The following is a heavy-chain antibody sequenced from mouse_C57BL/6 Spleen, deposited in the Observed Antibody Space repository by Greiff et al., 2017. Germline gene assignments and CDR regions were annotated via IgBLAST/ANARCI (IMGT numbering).Heavy chain of an antibody. D-gene: IGHD1-2*01. CDR1: GYTFTSYW. V-gene: IGHV1-52*01. CDR3: ARGDGVIIKGVAMDD. Sequence: QVQLQQPGAELVRPGSSVKLSCKASGYTFTSYWMHWVKQRPIQGLEWIGNIDPSDSEPHYHQKFKDKATLTVDKSSSTAYMQLSSLTSEDSAVYYCARGDGVIIKGVAMDDWGQGTSVTVSS. J-gene: IGHJ4*01. CDR2: IDPSDSEP.